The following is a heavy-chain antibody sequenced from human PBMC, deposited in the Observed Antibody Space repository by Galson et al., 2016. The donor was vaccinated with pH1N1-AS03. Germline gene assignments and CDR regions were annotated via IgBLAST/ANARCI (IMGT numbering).Heavy chain of an antibody. CDR2: VNPSAGTA. CDR3: ARMATEGIIIAAAPFDY. CDR1: GYIFTSHY. Sequence: SVKVSCKASGYIFTSHYMHWVRQAPGQGLEWVGIVNPSAGTAMYAQKFQGRVSMSRDTSTSSVYMEVTSLRSEDTAMYFCARMATEGIIIAAAPFDYWDQGTLVTVSS. J-gene: IGHJ4*02. D-gene: IGHD6-25*01. V-gene: IGHV1-46*01.